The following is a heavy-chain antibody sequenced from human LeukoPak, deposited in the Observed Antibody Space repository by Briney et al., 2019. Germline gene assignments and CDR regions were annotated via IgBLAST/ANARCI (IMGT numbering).Heavy chain of an antibody. V-gene: IGHV3-7*03. CDR1: GFTFSSYW. J-gene: IGHJ4*02. CDR2: IKHDGSEK. Sequence: GGSLRVSCAASGFTFSSYWMSWVRQAPGKGLEWVANIKHDGSEKYYVDSVKGRFTSSRDNANNSLYLQMNNLRAEDTAVYYCARDGGRVGDTDYFDYWGQGILVTVSS. D-gene: IGHD3-16*01. CDR3: ARDGGRVGDTDYFDY.